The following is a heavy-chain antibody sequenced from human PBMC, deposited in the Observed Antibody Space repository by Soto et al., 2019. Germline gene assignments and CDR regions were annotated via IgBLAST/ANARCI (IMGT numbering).Heavy chain of an antibody. V-gene: IGHV3-33*01. CDR1: GFTFSSYG. CDR2: IWYDGSNK. D-gene: IGHD3-22*01. Sequence: GGSLRLSCAASGFTFSSYGMHWVRQAPGKGLEWVAVIWYDGSNKYYADSVKGRFTISRDNSKNTLYLQMNSLRAEETAVYYCARDHRPNNHYYHSTLKGAYDYYYGMDVWGQGTTVTVSS. J-gene: IGHJ6*02. CDR3: ARDHRPNNHYYHSTLKGAYDYYYGMDV.